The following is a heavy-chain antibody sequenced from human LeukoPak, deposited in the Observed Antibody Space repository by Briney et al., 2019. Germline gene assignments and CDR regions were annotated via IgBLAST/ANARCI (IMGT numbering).Heavy chain of an antibody. D-gene: IGHD6-6*01. J-gene: IGHJ4*02. CDR2: FYIGGTT. V-gene: IGHV3-66*01. Sequence: GGSLRLSCAASGFNFRIYAMSWVRQAPGKGLEWVSIFYIGGTTHYADSLKERFTISRDDSKNTVYLQMTSLRAEDTAVYYCARDSSSFYFDYWGQGTLVSVSS. CDR1: GFNFRIYA. CDR3: ARDSSSFYFDY.